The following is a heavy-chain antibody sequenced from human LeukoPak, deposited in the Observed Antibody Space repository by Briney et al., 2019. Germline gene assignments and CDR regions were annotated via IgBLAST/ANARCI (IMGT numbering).Heavy chain of an antibody. D-gene: IGHD3-9*01. Sequence: ASVKVSCKASGYTFTDYDINWVRQATGQGLEWMGWMNPNSGNTGYTQKFQGRVTMTRNTSISTAYMELSSLRSEDTAVYYCAKDYDILTGSMGLFDYWGQGTLVTVSS. CDR1: GYTFTDYD. CDR2: MNPNSGNT. V-gene: IGHV1-8*01. CDR3: AKDYDILTGSMGLFDY. J-gene: IGHJ4*02.